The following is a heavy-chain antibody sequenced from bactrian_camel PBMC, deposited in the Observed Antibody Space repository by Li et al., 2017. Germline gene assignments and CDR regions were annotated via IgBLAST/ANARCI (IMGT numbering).Heavy chain of an antibody. V-gene: IGHV3S53*01. CDR2: LSRDGPT. J-gene: IGHJ7*01. CDR1: GNIPYSSYN. D-gene: IGHD2*01. Sequence: QVQLVESGGGSVQAGGSLRLSCAASGNIPYSSYNMGWFRQAPGKDREGVAFLSRDGPTEYAESVKGRFTISQDRAKDTLYLQMDGLKPEDTAMYYCAAVESGLIETTYCGGRGVGPHYGMDYWGKGTQVTVS.